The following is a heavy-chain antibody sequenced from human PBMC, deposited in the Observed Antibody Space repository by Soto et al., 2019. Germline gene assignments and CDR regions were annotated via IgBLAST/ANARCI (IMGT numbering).Heavy chain of an antibody. CDR2: IKQDGSEK. D-gene: IGHD3-3*01. CDR1: GFTFSDFG. J-gene: IGHJ6*02. V-gene: IGHV3-7*01. CDR3: ARVEGRNYDFWSGYSPKGYYYYYGMHV. Sequence: PGGSLRLSCVVSGFTFSDFGMHWVRQAPGKGLEWVANIKQDGSEKYYVDSVKGRFTISRDNAKNSLYLQMNSLRAEDTAVYYCARVEGRNYDFWSGYSPKGYYYYYGMHVCGQGTTVTVSS.